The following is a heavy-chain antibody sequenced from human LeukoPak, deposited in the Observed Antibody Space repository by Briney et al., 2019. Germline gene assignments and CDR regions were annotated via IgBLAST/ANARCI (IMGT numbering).Heavy chain of an antibody. D-gene: IGHD1-7*01. J-gene: IGHJ4*02. Sequence: GGSLRLSCAASGFTFSSYAMSWVRQAPGKGLEWVSAISGSGGSTYYADSVKGRFTISRDNSKNTLYLQMNSLRAEDTAVYYCVKDPLSWNYLGFDYWGQGTLVTVSS. CDR2: ISGSGGST. CDR3: VKDPLSWNYLGFDY. CDR1: GFTFSSYA. V-gene: IGHV3-23*01.